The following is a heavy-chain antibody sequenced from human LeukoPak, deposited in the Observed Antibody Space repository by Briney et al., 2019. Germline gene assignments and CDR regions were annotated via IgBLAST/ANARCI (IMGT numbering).Heavy chain of an antibody. CDR2: INHSGST. CDR1: GGSFSGYY. J-gene: IGHJ4*02. V-gene: IGHV4-34*01. CDR3: AREGRGYSYGPFDY. D-gene: IGHD5-18*01. Sequence: SETLSLTCAAYGGSFSGYYWSWIRQPPGKGLEWIGEINHSGSTNYNPSLKSRVTISVDTSKNQFSLKLSSVTAADTAVYYCAREGRGYSYGPFDYWGQGTLVTVSS.